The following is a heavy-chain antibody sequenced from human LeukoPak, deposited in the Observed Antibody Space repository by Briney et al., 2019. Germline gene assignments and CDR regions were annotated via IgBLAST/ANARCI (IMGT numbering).Heavy chain of an antibody. CDR2: IKQDGSEK. J-gene: IGHJ4*02. V-gene: IGHV3-7*01. CDR1: GFTFSRYW. D-gene: IGHD1-26*01. Sequence: GGSLRLSCAASGFTFSRYWMSWVRQAPGKGLEWVASIKQDGSEKYYLDSVKGRFTISRDNAKNSLYLQMNSLRAEDTAVYYCRFTYSGSWVYFDYWGQGTLVAVSS. CDR3: RFTYSGSWVYFDY.